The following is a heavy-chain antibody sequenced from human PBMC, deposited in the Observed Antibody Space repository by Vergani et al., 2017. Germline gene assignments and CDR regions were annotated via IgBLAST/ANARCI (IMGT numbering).Heavy chain of an antibody. V-gene: IGHV3-30*02. J-gene: IGHJ4*02. CDR1: GFTFSSYG. CDR2: IRYDGSNK. D-gene: IGHD5-18*01. CDR3: AKDRGYSYGYHYFDY. Sequence: QVKLVESGGGVVQPGGSLRLSCAASGFTFSSYGMHWVRQAPGKGLEWVAFIRYDGSNKYYADSVKGRFTISRDNSKNTLYLQMISLSAEDPAVYYCAKDRGYSYGYHYFDYWGQGTLVTVSS.